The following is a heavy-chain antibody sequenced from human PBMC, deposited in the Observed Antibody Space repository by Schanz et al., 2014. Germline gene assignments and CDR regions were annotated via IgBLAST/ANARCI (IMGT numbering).Heavy chain of an antibody. J-gene: IGHJ4*02. D-gene: IGHD6-13*01. CDR2: INQAASVQ. V-gene: IGHV3-7*01. Sequence: VHLVESGGGLVKPGGSLRLSCAASGFTFSDYYMSWVRQAPGKGLEWVAAINQAASVQYYVDSVKGRFTISRDDAKNSHYLQMNSLRVEDTAVFYCVKIGYTHWSLDDWGQGILVTVSS. CDR1: GFTFSDYY. CDR3: VKIGYTHWSLDD.